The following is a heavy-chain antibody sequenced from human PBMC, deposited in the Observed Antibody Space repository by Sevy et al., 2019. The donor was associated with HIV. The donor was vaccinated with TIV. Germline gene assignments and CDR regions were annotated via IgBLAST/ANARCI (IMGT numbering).Heavy chain of an antibody. J-gene: IGHJ3*02. Sequence: GGSLRLSCAASGFTFSSYWMHWVRQAPGKGLVWVSRINSDGSSTSYADSVKGRFTISRDNAKNTLYLQMYSLRAEDTAVYYCARGSGSYEVWNDAFDIWGQGTMVTVSS. V-gene: IGHV3-74*01. CDR3: ARGSGSYEVWNDAFDI. CDR2: INSDGSST. CDR1: GFTFSSYW. D-gene: IGHD1-26*01.